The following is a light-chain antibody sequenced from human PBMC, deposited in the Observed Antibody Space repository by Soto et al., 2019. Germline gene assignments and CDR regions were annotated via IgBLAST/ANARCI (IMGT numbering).Light chain of an antibody. CDR1: SSDVGGYNY. CDR3: SSYTSSSHLL. J-gene: IGLJ2*01. V-gene: IGLV2-14*01. Sequence: QSALTQPASVSGSPGQSITISCAGTSSDVGGYNYVSWYQQHPGKAPKLMIYEVSNRPSGVSNRFSGSKSGNTASLTISGLQAEDEADYYCSSYTSSSHLLFGGGTKVTVL. CDR2: EVS.